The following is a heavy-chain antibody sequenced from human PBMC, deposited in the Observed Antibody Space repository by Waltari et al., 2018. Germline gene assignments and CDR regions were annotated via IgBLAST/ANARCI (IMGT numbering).Heavy chain of an antibody. CDR1: GYTFTGYY. J-gene: IGHJ6*03. CDR2: ITPNRGGK. D-gene: IGHD6-19*01. Sequence: QVQLVQSGAEVKKPGASVKVSCKASGYTFTGYYMHWVRQAPGQGLEWMGWITPNRGGKNDAQKFQGRVTMTRDTSISTAYMELSRLRSDDTAVYYCARDTYSSGWFYYYYYMDVWGKGTTVTVSS. V-gene: IGHV1-2*02. CDR3: ARDTYSSGWFYYYYYMDV.